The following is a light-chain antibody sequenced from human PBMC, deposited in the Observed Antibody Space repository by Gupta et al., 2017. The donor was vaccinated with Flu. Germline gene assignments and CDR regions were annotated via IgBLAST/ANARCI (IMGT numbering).Light chain of an antibody. CDR3: QQSYNAPWT. J-gene: IGKJ1*01. CDR1: QNINTY. Sequence: PSSLSASVGDRVTITCRANQNINTYLNWYQQTTGKAPKLLIYAASSLQTGVPSRFSGSGSGTDFSFTISSLQPEDFATYYCQQSYNAPWTFGQGTKVEI. CDR2: AAS. V-gene: IGKV1-39*01.